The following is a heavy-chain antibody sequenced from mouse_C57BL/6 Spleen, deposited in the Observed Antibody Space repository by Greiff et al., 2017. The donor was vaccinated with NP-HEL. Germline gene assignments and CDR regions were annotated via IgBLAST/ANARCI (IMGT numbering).Heavy chain of an antibody. J-gene: IGHJ4*01. V-gene: IGHV1-20*01. CDR3: AREDGYFYYAMDY. D-gene: IGHD2-3*01. Sequence: EVQLQQSGPELVKPGDSVKISCKASGYSFTGYFMNWVMQSHGKSLEWIGRINPYNGDTFYNQKFKGKATLTVDKSSSTAHMELRSLTSEDSAVYYCAREDGYFYYAMDYWGQGTSVTVSS. CDR2: INPYNGDT. CDR1: GYSFTGYF.